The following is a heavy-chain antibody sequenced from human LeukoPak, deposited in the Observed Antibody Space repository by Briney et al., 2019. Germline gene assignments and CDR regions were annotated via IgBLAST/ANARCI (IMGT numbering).Heavy chain of an antibody. V-gene: IGHV3-30*02. Sequence: RGSLRLSCAASGFTFSSYGMHWVRQAPGKGLEGVAFIWFDGSNKYYADSVKGRFTISRDNSKNTLYLQMNSLRAEETAVYYCAKESGADWAVAGTGYFDYWGQGTLVTVSS. CDR3: AKESGADWAVAGTGYFDY. CDR1: GFTFSSYG. J-gene: IGHJ4*02. D-gene: IGHD6-19*01. CDR2: IWFDGSNK.